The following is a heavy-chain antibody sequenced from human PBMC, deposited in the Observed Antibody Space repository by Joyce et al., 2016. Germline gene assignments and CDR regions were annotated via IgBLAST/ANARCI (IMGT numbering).Heavy chain of an antibody. CDR1: GFTFSSYE. D-gene: IGHD4-17*01. J-gene: IGHJ6*02. Sequence: EVQLVESGGGLVQPGGSLRLSCAASGFTFSSYEMNWVRQAPGKGLEWISYISSSGSTIYYADSVKGRFTISRDNAKNSLFLQMKSLGAEDKADYYCARLFDYGDHGTLDYFGLDVWGQGTTVAVSS. CDR3: ARLFDYGDHGTLDYFGLDV. V-gene: IGHV3-48*03. CDR2: ISSSGSTI.